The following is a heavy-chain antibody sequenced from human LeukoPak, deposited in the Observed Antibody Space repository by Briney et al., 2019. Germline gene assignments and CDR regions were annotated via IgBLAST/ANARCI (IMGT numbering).Heavy chain of an antibody. V-gene: IGHV4-59*08. Sequence: SETLSLTCTVSGGSISSYYWSWIRQPPGKGLEWIGYIYYSGSTNYNPSLKSRVTISVDTSKNQRSLKLSSVTAADTAVYYCARHAXXYEQQLXLQSWGQGTXVTV. CDR2: IYYSGST. J-gene: IGHJ4*02. D-gene: IGHD6-13*01. CDR3: ARHAXXYEQQLXLQS. CDR1: GGSISSYY.